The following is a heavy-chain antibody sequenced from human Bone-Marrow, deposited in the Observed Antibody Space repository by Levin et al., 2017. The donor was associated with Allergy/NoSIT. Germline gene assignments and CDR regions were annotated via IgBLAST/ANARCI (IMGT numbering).Heavy chain of an antibody. CDR1: GYTFTNYD. D-gene: IGHD3-16*02. CDR3: ARDPPHTFGGPIVTHDAFDI. J-gene: IGHJ3*02. V-gene: IGHV1-18*01. CDR2: ISAYNGNT. Sequence: GGSLRLSCKASGYTFTNYDISWVRQAPGQGLEWMGWISAYNGNTNYAQKLQGRVTMTTDTSTSTAYMELRSLRSDDTAVYYCARDPPHTFGGPIVTHDAFDIWGQGTLVTVSS.